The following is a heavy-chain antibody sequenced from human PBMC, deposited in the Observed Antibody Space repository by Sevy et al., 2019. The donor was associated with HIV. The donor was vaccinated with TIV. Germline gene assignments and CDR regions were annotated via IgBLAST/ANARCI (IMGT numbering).Heavy chain of an antibody. D-gene: IGHD3-10*01. CDR2: ISAGGSDT. V-gene: IGHV3-23*01. CDR3: AKDRGVGYFDY. CDR1: AFTFSNFA. Sequence: GGSLRLSCAASAFTFSNFAMSWVRQAPGKGLEWVSAISAGGSDTYYADSVKGRFTIARDNSRNTLYLQMNNLRAEDTAGYYCAKDRGVGYFDYWGHGTLVTVSS. J-gene: IGHJ4*01.